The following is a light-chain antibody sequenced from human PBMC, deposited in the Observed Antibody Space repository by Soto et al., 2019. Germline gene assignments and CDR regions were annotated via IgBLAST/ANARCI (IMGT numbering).Light chain of an antibody. CDR1: TSDVGGYNY. V-gene: IGLV2-11*01. Sequence: QSVLTQPRSVSGAPGQTVTISCTGTTSDVGGYNYVSWYQQQPGKAPKLMIYDVSKRPSGVPDRFSGAKSGNTASLTISGLQAEDDADYYCGSYAGSRYVFGTGTKVTVL. J-gene: IGLJ1*01. CDR2: DVS. CDR3: GSYAGSRYV.